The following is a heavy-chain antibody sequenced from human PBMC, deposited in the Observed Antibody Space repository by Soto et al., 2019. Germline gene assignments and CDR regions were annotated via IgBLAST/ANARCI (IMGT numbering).Heavy chain of an antibody. Sequence: QVQLQESGPGLVKPSQTLSLTCTVSGGSISSGDYYWSWIRQHPGKGLEWIGYIYYSGSTYYNPSLKSRVTISVDTAKNQFSLKLGSVPAADTAVYYCATYGSGTYKPTTFDYWGQGTLVTVSS. D-gene: IGHD3-10*01. CDR2: IYYSGST. J-gene: IGHJ4*02. V-gene: IGHV4-31*03. CDR1: GGSISSGDYY. CDR3: ATYGSGTYKPTTFDY.